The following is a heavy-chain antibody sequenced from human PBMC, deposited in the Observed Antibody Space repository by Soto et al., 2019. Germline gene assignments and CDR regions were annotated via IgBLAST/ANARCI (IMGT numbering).Heavy chain of an antibody. V-gene: IGHV3-48*02. CDR1: GFSFSAYS. Sequence: GSLRLSCAASGFSFSAYSMNWVRQAPGKGLEWISYTSTSSTTKYYADSVRGRFSISRDNANDLLYLDMDKLRDEDTGIYYCAGSYSSGNWYFDYWGLGTPVTV. CDR3: AGSYSSGNWYFDY. J-gene: IGHJ4*02. CDR2: TSTSSTTK. D-gene: IGHD3-10*01.